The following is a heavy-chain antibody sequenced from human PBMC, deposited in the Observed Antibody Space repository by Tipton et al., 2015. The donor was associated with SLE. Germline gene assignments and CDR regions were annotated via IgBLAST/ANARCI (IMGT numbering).Heavy chain of an antibody. V-gene: IGHV3-7*01. J-gene: IGHJ1*01. Sequence: SLRLSCAASGFTFSSYWMSWVRQAPGKGLEWVANIKQDGSEKYYVDSVKGRFTISRDNAKNSLYLQMNSLRAEDTAVYYCARDRSGSYPEYFQHWGQGTLVTVSS. CDR2: IKQDGSEK. D-gene: IGHD1-26*01. CDR3: ARDRSGSYPEYFQH. CDR1: GFTFSSYW.